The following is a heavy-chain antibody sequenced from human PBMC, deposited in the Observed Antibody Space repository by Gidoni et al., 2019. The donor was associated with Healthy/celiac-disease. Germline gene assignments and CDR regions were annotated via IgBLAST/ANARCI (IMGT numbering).Heavy chain of an antibody. J-gene: IGHJ5*02. CDR1: GFSLSTSGVG. CDR2: IYWNDDK. Sequence: QITLKESGPTLVKPTQTLTLTCTFSGFSLSTSGVGVGWIRQPPGKALEWLALIYWNDDKRYSPSLKSRLTITKDTSKNQVVLTMTNMDPVDTATYYCAHRSSSWFGDNWFDPWGQGTLVTVSS. V-gene: IGHV2-5*01. D-gene: IGHD3-10*01. CDR3: AHRSSSWFGDNWFDP.